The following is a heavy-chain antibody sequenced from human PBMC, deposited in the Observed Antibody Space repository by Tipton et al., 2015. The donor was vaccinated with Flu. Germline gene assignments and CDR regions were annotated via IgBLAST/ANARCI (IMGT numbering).Heavy chain of an antibody. Sequence: LRLSCSVSGESMCINYYWGWIRQPPGEGLEWIGNIHRSGNTYHNPSLRSRVTMSVDSSRNQFSLRLTSVTAADTAVYYCARRDYSNYVSEPKSWFDPWGQGILVTVSS. CDR2: IHRSGNT. CDR3: ARRDYSNYVSEPKSWFDP. D-gene: IGHD4-11*01. J-gene: IGHJ5*02. V-gene: IGHV4-38-2*01. CDR1: GESMCINYY.